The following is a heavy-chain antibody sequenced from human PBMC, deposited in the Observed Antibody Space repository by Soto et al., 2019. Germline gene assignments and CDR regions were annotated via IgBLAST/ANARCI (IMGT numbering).Heavy chain of an antibody. CDR1: GYTFTSYA. CDR2: INAGNGNT. V-gene: IGHV1-3*05. CDR3: AATTQFFYTRRYSYGMDV. J-gene: IGHJ6*02. D-gene: IGHD2-2*02. Sequence: QVQLVQSGAEEKKPGASVKVSCKASGYTFTSYAMHWVRQAPGQRLEWMGWINAGNGNTKYSQKFQGRVTITRDTSASTAYMELSSLRSEDTAVYYCAATTQFFYTRRYSYGMDVWGQGTTVTVSS.